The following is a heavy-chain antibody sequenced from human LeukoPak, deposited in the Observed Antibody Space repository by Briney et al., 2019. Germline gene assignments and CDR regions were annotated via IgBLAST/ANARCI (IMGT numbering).Heavy chain of an antibody. V-gene: IGHV4-59*08. CDR3: ARSGSSPRSGYFDY. J-gene: IGHJ4*02. D-gene: IGHD6-13*01. CDR2: IYYSGST. Sequence: SETLSLTCTVSGGSISSYYWSWIRQPPGKGLEWFGYIYYSGSTNYNPSLKSRVTISVDTSKNQFSLKLSSVTAADTAVYYCARSGSSPRSGYFDYWGQGTLVTVSS. CDR1: GGSISSYY.